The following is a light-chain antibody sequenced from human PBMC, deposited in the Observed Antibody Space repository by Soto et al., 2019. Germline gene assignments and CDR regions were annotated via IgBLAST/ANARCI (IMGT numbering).Light chain of an antibody. CDR3: QQYSSSPET. V-gene: IGKV3-20*01. CDR1: QSITRSY. J-gene: IGKJ1*01. CDR2: DAS. Sequence: EIVLTQSPGTLSLSPEEKATLSCRASQSITRSYIAWYQQKPGQAPRLLIYDASSRATGIPDRFGGSGSGTDFTLTISRLEPEDFAVYYCQQYSSSPETFGQGTKVDIK.